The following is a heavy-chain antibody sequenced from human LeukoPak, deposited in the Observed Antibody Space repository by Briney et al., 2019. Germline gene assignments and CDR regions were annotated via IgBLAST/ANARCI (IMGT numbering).Heavy chain of an antibody. V-gene: IGHV4-59*12. Sequence: SETLSLTCTVSGGSISSYYWSWIRQPPGKGLEWIGYIYYSGSTNYNPSLKSRVTMSVDTSKNQFSLKLSSVTAADTAVYYCARDSGYDYAWGQHQYMDVWGKGTTVTISS. CDR2: IYYSGST. CDR3: ARDSGYDYAWGQHQYMDV. D-gene: IGHD3-16*01. J-gene: IGHJ6*03. CDR1: GGSISSYY.